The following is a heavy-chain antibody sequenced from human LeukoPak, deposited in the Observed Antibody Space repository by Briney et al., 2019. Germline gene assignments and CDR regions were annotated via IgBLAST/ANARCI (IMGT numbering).Heavy chain of an antibody. D-gene: IGHD3-3*01. V-gene: IGHV3-30*04. CDR3: ARGSGYPAGNWFDP. J-gene: IGHJ5*02. CDR2: ISYDGSNK. Sequence: PGGSLRLSCAASGFTFSSYAMHWVRQAPGKGLEGVAVISYDGSNKYYADSVKGRFTISRDNSKNTLYLQMNSLRDEDTGVYYCARGSGYPAGNWFDPWGQGTLVTVSS. CDR1: GFTFSSYA.